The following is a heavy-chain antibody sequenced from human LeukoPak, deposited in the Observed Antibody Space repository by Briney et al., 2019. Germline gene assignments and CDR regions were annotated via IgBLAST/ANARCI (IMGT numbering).Heavy chain of an antibody. CDR1: GGTFSSYA. CDR2: IIPIFGTA. J-gene: IGHJ4*02. D-gene: IGHD5-18*01. Sequence: ASVKVSCKASGGTFSSYAISWVRQAPGQGLEWMGGIIPIFGTANYAQKFQGRVTITADESTSTAYMGLSSLRSEDTAVYYCARDGDTARPIWGQGTQVTVSS. V-gene: IGHV1-69*13. CDR3: ARDGDTARPI.